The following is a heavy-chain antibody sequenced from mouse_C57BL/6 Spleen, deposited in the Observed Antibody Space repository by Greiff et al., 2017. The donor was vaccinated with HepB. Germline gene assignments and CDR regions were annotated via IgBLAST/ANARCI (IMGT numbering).Heavy chain of an antibody. CDR1: GYAFTNYL. CDR3: ARYPLDY. V-gene: IGHV1-54*01. CDR2: INPGSGGT. J-gene: IGHJ4*01. Sequence: QVQLQQSGAELVRPGTSVKVSCKASGYAFTNYLIEWVKQRPGQGLEWIGVINPGSGGTNYNEKFKGKATLTADKSSSTAYMQLSSLTSEDSAVYFCARYPLDYWGQGTSVTVPS.